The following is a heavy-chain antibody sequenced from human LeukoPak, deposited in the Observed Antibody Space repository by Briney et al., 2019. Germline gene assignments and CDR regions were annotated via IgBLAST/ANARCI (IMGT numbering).Heavy chain of an antibody. V-gene: IGHV1-69*05. CDR3: ASGKYGLRGWFDP. CDR1: GGTFNRYA. Sequence: GASVKVSCKASGGTFNRYAVTWVRQAPGQGLEWMGGITPIFGTANYAQEFQGRVTITTDESTDTAYMELTSLTSEDTAVYYCASGKYGLRGWFDPWGQGTLVTVSP. J-gene: IGHJ5*02. D-gene: IGHD4-17*01. CDR2: ITPIFGTA.